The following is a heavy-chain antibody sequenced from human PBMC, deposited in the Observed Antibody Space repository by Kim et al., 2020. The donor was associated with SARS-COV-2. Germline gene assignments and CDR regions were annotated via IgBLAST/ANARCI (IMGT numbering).Heavy chain of an antibody. CDR3: ARGENTAMVISAFYI. D-gene: IGHD5-18*01. CDR1: GYSFTSYW. J-gene: IGHJ3*02. V-gene: IGHV5-51*01. CDR2: IYPGDSDT. Sequence: GESLKISCKGSGYSFTSYWIGWVRQMPGKGLEWMGIIYPGDSDTRYSPSFQGQVTISADKSISTAYLQWSSLKASDTAMYYCARGENTAMVISAFYIWGQGTMVTVSS.